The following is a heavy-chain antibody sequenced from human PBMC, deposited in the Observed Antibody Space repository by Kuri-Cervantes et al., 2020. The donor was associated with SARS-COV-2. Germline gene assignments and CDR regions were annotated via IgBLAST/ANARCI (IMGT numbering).Heavy chain of an antibody. V-gene: IGHV4-39*01. Sequence: SETLSLTCTVSGGSISSSSYYWGWIRQPPGKGLEWIGSIYYSGSTYYDPSLKSRVTISVYTSKNQFYMKLSSVTAADTAVYYCARIIVGATYYYYYYYMDVWGKGTTVTVSS. J-gene: IGHJ6*03. CDR3: ARIIVGATYYYYYYYMDV. D-gene: IGHD1-26*01. CDR1: GGSISSSSYY. CDR2: IYYSGST.